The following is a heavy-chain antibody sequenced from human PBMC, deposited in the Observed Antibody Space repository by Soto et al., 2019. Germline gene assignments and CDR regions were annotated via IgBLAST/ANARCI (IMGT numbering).Heavy chain of an antibody. J-gene: IGHJ6*02. CDR1: GYSFSSYG. CDR2: ISAYNGNT. CDR3: ARDPPITGSLRGTPLMAV. Sequence: GASVKVSCKASGYSFSSYGISWVRQAPGQGLEWMGWISAYNGNTNYVEKFQGRVAMTTDTSTSTAYLEVRSLRSDGAAVYFCARDPPITGSLRGTPLMAVWGQGTTVTVSS. V-gene: IGHV1-18*04. D-gene: IGHD1-20*01.